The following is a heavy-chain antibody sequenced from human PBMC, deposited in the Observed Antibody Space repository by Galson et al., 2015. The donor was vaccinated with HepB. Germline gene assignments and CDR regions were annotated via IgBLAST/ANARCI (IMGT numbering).Heavy chain of an antibody. J-gene: IGHJ3*02. CDR1: GGSISSYY. CDR3: ARHWLGHCSGGSCYSFKYAFDI. Sequence: SETLSLTCTVSGGSISSYYWSWIRQPPGKGLEWIGYIYYSGSTNYNPSLKSRVTISVDTSKNQFSLKLSSVTAADTAVYYCARHWLGHCSGGSCYSFKYAFDIWGQGTMVTVSS. CDR2: IYYSGST. D-gene: IGHD2-15*01. V-gene: IGHV4-59*08.